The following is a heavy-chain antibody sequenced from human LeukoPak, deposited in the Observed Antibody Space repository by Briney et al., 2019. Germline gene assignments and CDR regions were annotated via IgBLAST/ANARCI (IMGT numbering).Heavy chain of an antibody. D-gene: IGHD3-10*01. Sequence: GASVKVSCKASGYTFTSYYMHWVRQAPGQGLEWMGMINPSGGSTSYAQKFQGRVTMTRDTSTSTVYMELSSLRSEDTAVYYCARWPNYGSGSYYNGAWDYWGQGTLVTVSS. CDR1: GYTFTSYY. J-gene: IGHJ4*02. CDR2: INPSGGST. V-gene: IGHV1-46*01. CDR3: ARWPNYGSGSYYNGAWDY.